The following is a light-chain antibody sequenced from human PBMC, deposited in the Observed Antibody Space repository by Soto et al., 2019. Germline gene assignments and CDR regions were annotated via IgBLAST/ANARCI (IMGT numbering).Light chain of an antibody. CDR2: AAS. V-gene: IGKV1-39*01. CDR3: QQSYNTPIS. J-gene: IGKJ5*01. Sequence: DIQMTQSPSSLSASVGDRVTITCRASQSISSYLNWYQQKPGRAPKLLIYAASSLQSGGPSRFSGSGSGTDFNLAISSLQPEDFATYYCQQSYNTPISFGQGTRLEIK. CDR1: QSISSY.